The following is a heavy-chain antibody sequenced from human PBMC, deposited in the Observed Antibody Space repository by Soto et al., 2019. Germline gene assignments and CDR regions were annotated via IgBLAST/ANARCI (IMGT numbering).Heavy chain of an antibody. CDR1: GFTFSSYA. J-gene: IGHJ1*01. D-gene: IGHD6-19*01. Sequence: GGSLRLSCAASGFTFSSYAMSWVRQAPGKGLEWVSAISGSGRTTLYEDSVKGRFTISRDNSRNTLYLQMNSLRAEDTAVYYCAKKLPDTAVPGRHFQHWGQGALVTVSS. CDR3: AKKLPDTAVPGRHFQH. CDR2: ISGSGRTT. V-gene: IGHV3-23*01.